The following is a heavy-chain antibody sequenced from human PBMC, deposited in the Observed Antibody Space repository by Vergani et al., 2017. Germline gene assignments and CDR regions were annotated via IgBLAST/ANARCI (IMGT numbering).Heavy chain of an antibody. Sequence: VQLVESGGGLVQPGGSLRLSCAASGFTFSSYSMNWVRQAPGKGLEWVSYISSSSSTIYYADAVKGRFTITSDNAKNSLYLQMISLRAEDTAVYYCAGGPLLWFGELSGDAFDIWGQGTMVTVSS. CDR2: ISSSSSTI. J-gene: IGHJ3*02. V-gene: IGHV3-48*01. D-gene: IGHD3-10*01. CDR1: GFTFSSYS. CDR3: AGGPLLWFGELSGDAFDI.